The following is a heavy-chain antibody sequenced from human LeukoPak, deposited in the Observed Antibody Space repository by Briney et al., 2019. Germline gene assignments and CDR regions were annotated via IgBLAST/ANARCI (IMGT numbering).Heavy chain of an antibody. J-gene: IGHJ5*02. CDR1: GGSISSSSYY. Sequence: SETLSLTCTVSGGSISSSSYYWGWIRQPPGKGLEWIGSIYYTGKTYYNPSLKSRVTISVDTSKNQFSLKLSSVTAADTAVYYCVRSFSIAVAGHPNWFDPWGQGTLVTVSS. D-gene: IGHD6-19*01. V-gene: IGHV4-39*07. CDR3: VRSFSIAVAGHPNWFDP. CDR2: IYYTGKT.